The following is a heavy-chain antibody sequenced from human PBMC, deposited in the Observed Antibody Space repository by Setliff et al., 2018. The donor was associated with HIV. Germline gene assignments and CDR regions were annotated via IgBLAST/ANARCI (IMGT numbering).Heavy chain of an antibody. V-gene: IGHV4-39*02. CDR3: ARGIGTRYNYYMDV. J-gene: IGHJ6*03. Sequence: SETLSLTCTVSGGSISSSSYYWGWIRQPPGKGLEWIGYITYSGRAYYNPSLKSRVTISIDTSNNHFSLKLSSVTAADTAVYYCARGIGTRYNYYMDVWGIGTTVTVSS. CDR1: GGSISSSSYY. CDR2: ITYSGRA. D-gene: IGHD1-20*01.